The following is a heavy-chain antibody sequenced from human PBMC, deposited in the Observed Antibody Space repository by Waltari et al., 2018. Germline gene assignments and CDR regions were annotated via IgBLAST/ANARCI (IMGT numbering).Heavy chain of an antibody. CDR2: IKQDGSEE. D-gene: IGHD2-2*01. CDR1: GFIFRTYW. V-gene: IGHV3-7*01. J-gene: IGHJ4*02. CDR3: ARVVRYCSSTSCFYFDY. Sequence: EVQVVESGGGLVQPGGSLRLSCAASGFIFRTYWMSWGRQAPGKGGGWVANIKQDGSEEYYVDAGKGRFTISRDNAKNSLYLQMNSLRAEDTAVYYCARVVRYCSSTSCFYFDYWGQGTLVTVSS.